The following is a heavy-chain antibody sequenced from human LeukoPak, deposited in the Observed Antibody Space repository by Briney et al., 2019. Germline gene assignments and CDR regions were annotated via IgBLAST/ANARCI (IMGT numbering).Heavy chain of an antibody. V-gene: IGHV4-39*07. J-gene: IGHJ3*02. CDR2: INHSGST. CDR3: ARYDSSGYPFFTI. D-gene: IGHD3-22*01. Sequence: SETLSLTCTVSGGSISSGIYYWSWIRQPPGKGLEWIGEINHSGSTNYNPSLKSRVTISVDTSKNQFSLKLSSVTAADTAVYYCARYDSSGYPFFTIWGQGTMVTVSS. CDR1: GGSISSGIYY.